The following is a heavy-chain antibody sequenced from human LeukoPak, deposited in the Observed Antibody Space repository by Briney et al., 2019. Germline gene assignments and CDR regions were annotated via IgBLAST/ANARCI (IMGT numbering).Heavy chain of an antibody. CDR1: GFSFSSYW. CDR2: INSAGIST. CDR3: GRDIATAVDY. D-gene: IGHD6-13*01. J-gene: IGHJ4*02. Sequence: SRGSLRLSCTASGFSFSSYWMHWVRQAPGKGLVWVSRINSAGISTNYADSVKGRFTISRDNAKNTLYLQMNSLRAEDTAIYYCGRDIATAVDYWGLGTLVTVSS. V-gene: IGHV3-74*01.